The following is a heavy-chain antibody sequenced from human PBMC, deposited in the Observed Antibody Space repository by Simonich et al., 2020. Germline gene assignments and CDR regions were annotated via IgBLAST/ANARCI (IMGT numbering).Heavy chain of an antibody. CDR3: ARDRNSGSYFDY. D-gene: IGHD1-26*01. Sequence: QVQLVESGGGVVQPGRSLRLSCAASGFTFSSYGLHWVRQAPGKGLELGAVIWYDGSKKYYADSVKGRFTISRDNSKNTLYLQMNSLRAEDTAVYYCARDRNSGSYFDYWGQGTLVTVSS. CDR1: GFTFSSYG. J-gene: IGHJ4*02. CDR2: IWYDGSKK. V-gene: IGHV3-33*01.